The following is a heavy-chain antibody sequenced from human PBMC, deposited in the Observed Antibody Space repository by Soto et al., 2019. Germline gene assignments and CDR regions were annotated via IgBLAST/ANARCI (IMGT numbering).Heavy chain of an antibody. V-gene: IGHV3-23*01. J-gene: IGHJ6*02. CDR1: GFTSSSYA. D-gene: IGHD5-18*01. CDR3: AKGARRGYSYGFGYYYGMDV. Sequence: GGSLRLSCAASGFTSSSYAMSWVRQAPGKGLEWVSAISGSGSNTYYADSVKGRFTISRDNSKNTLFLQMNSLRAEDTAVYYCAKGARRGYSYGFGYYYGMDVWGQGTTVTVSS. CDR2: ISGSGSNT.